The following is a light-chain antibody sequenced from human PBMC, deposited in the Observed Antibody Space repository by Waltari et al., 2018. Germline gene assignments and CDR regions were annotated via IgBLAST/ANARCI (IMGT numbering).Light chain of an antibody. CDR2: STT. J-gene: IGLJ3*02. Sequence: QTVVTQEPSLTVSPGGTVTLTCASSTGAVTSGNFPNWYQRKPGQAPRPLIYSTTQTYSWTPARFSCDLRGGRADLTLSGVQPDDEAEYYCLLYFGGPQLAVFGGGTRLTVL. CDR1: TGAVTSGNF. CDR3: LLYFGGPQLAV. V-gene: IGLV7-43*01.